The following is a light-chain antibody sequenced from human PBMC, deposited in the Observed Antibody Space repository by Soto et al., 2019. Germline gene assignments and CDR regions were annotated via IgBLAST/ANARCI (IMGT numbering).Light chain of an antibody. Sequence: EIVLTQSPGTLSLSPGERATLSCRASQSVSSSYLAWYQQKPGQAPRLLIYGASSRPTGIPDRFSGSGSGTDFTLTISRLEPEDFAVYYCQQNGSSSLYNFGQGTNLEIK. V-gene: IGKV3-20*01. J-gene: IGKJ2*01. CDR3: QQNGSSSLYN. CDR2: GAS. CDR1: QSVSSSY.